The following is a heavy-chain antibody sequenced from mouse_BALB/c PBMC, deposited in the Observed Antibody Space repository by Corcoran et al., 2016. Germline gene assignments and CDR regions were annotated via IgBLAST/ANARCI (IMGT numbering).Heavy chain of an antibody. CDR3: ALITTAWFAY. Sequence: QVTLKESGPGILQPSQTRSLSCSFSGFSLRTSGLGVSWIRQPSGKGLEWLAHIYWDDDKRYNPSLKSRLTSSKDTSSNQVFLKITSVDTADTATYYCALITTAWFAYWGQGTLVTVSA. D-gene: IGHD2-4*01. J-gene: IGHJ3*01. CDR2: IYWDDDK. V-gene: IGHV8-12*01. CDR1: GFSLRTSGLG.